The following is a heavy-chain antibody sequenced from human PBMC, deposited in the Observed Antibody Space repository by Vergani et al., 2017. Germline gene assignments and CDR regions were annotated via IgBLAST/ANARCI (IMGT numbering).Heavy chain of an antibody. V-gene: IGHV4-34*01. Sequence: QVQLQQWGGGLLKPSETLSLTCVVNGGSFTSYHWPWIRQSPGEGLEWVGDIDHTGRPDYNPSLKSRLTMSVDKSRNQFSLTLNSVTATDKAIYFCARVNTETNGHLYYCYYMDVWGQGTAVTVS. J-gene: IGHJ6*03. D-gene: IGHD4-11*01. CDR3: ARVNTETNGHLYYCYYMDV. CDR1: GGSFTSYH. CDR2: IDHTGRP.